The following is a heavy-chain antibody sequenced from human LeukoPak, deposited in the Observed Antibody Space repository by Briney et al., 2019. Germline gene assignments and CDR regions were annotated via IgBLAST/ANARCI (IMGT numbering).Heavy chain of an antibody. Sequence: PSETLSLTCAVSGYSISSGYYWGWIRQSPGEGLEWIGSIYHSGNTYYNPSLRSRVTISPDTSKNQFSLKLTSVNVADTAMYYCARAPLAGSSLYFDYWGQGTLVTVSS. CDR3: ARAPLAGSSLYFDY. CDR1: GYSISSGYY. J-gene: IGHJ4*02. V-gene: IGHV4-38-2*01. D-gene: IGHD6-25*01. CDR2: IYHSGNT.